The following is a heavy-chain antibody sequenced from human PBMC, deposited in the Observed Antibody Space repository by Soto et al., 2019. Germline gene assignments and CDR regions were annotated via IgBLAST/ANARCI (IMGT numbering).Heavy chain of an antibody. V-gene: IGHV2-5*02. D-gene: IGHD2-15*01. CDR1: GFSLSNSGVG. Sequence: QITLKESGPTLVKPTQTLTLTCTFSGFSLSNSGVGVGWIRQPPGKALEWLTLIYWDDDERYSPSLKSRLTITQDTSKNQVVLTVTNMDPVDTATYFCAHKGGRGAAMDGWGQGTTVTVSS. CDR3: AHKGGRGAAMDG. CDR2: IYWDDDE. J-gene: IGHJ6*02.